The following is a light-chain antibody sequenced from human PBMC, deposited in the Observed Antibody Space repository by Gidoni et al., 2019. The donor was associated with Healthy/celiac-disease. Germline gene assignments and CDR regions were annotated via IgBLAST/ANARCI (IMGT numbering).Light chain of an antibody. V-gene: IGKV3-15*01. Sequence: EIVMTQSPATLSVTPGERDTLSCRASQSVSSNLDLYQQKPSQAPRLHIYGASTSAKGIPARFSGSGAGAEFTLTISSLQSEDFAVYYCQKYKNWTRTFGQXTKVEIK. CDR3: QKYKNWTRT. CDR2: GAS. CDR1: QSVSSN. J-gene: IGKJ1*01.